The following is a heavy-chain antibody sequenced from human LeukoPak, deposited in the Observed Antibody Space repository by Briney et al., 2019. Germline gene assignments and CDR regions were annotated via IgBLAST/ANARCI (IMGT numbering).Heavy chain of an antibody. CDR2: IYYSGST. CDR3: ARGRWFGEPHFDY. J-gene: IGHJ4*02. D-gene: IGHD3-10*01. CDR1: GGSISSYY. Sequence: SETLSLTCTASGGSISSYYWSWIRQPPGKGLEWVGYIYYSGSTNYNPSLKSRVTISVDTSKNQFSLKLSSVTAADTAVYYCARGRWFGEPHFDYWGQGTLVTVSS. V-gene: IGHV4-59*01.